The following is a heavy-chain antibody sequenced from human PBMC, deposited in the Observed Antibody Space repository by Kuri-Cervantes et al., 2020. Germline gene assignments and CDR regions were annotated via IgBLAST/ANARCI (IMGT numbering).Heavy chain of an antibody. V-gene: IGHV3-48*01. CDR1: GFIFSAYN. CDR3: ARDCGGDCSHFDY. D-gene: IGHD2-21*02. Sequence: GESLKISCAASGFIFSAYNMNWVRQAPGKGLEWVSHISSSNLVTYYADSVKGRFIISRDKAKNSLYLQMNSLRAEDTAVYYCARDCGGDCSHFDYWGQGTLVTVSS. J-gene: IGHJ4*02. CDR2: ISSSNLVT.